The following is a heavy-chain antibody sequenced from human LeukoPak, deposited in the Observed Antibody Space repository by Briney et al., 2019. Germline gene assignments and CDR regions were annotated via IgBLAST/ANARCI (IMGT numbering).Heavy chain of an antibody. CDR1: GGSISSYY. Sequence: SETLSLTCTVSGGSISSYYWSWIRRPPGKGLEWIGYIYYSGSNNYNTSLKSRVTISVDTSKNQFSLKLSSVTAADTAVYYCARHGRGSPSWDAFDIWGQGTMVTVSS. J-gene: IGHJ3*02. CDR2: IYYSGSN. V-gene: IGHV4-59*08. CDR3: ARHGRGSPSWDAFDI. D-gene: IGHD1-26*01.